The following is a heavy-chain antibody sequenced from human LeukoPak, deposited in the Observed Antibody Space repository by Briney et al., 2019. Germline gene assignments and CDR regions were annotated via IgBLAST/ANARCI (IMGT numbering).Heavy chain of an antibody. D-gene: IGHD3-3*01. Sequence: GGSLRLSCAASGFAFSSYAMSWVRQAPGKGLEWVSAISGSGGSTYYADSVKGRFTVSRDNSKNTLYRQMNSLRAEDTAVYYCAKDETIYDFWSGYNNWFDPWGQGTLVTVSS. V-gene: IGHV3-23*01. CDR1: GFAFSSYA. CDR2: ISGSGGST. J-gene: IGHJ5*02. CDR3: AKDETIYDFWSGYNNWFDP.